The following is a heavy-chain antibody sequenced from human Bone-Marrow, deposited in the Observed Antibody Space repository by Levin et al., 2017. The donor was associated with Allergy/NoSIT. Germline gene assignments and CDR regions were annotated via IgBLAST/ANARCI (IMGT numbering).Heavy chain of an antibody. V-gene: IGHV2-5*02. CDR1: GFSLSSVGVY. CDR3: AHGDTSLLWAHS. Sequence: QTLSLTCTFSGFSLSSVGVYVAWVRQPPRKALEWLPLIYWDDGKRYSPSLRPRLSITKDTSKNQVFLTLTDMDPVDTATYYCAHGDTSLLWAHSWGQGALVTVSS. J-gene: IGHJ4*02. D-gene: IGHD3-10*01. CDR2: IYWDDGK.